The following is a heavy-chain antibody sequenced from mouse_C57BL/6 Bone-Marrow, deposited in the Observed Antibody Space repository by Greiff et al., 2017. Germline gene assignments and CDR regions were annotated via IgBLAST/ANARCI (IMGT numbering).Heavy chain of an antibody. CDR1: GYTFTSYW. D-gene: IGHD1-1*01. Sequence: QVQLQQSGAELVMPGASVKLSCKASGYTFTSYWMHWVKQRPGQGLEWIGEIDPSDSYTNYNQKFKGKSTLTVDKSSSTAYMQLSSLTSEDSAVYYGAKEVYYGSSYDWYFDVWGTGTTVTVSS. V-gene: IGHV1-69*01. CDR3: AKEVYYGSSYDWYFDV. CDR2: IDPSDSYT. J-gene: IGHJ1*03.